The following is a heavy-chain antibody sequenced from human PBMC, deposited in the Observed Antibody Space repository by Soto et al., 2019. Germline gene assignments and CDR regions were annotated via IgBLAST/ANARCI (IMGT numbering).Heavy chain of an antibody. V-gene: IGHV3-7*03. D-gene: IGHD7-27*01. J-gene: IGHJ4*02. CDR3: VRELGLAY. CDR1: GFTLSNYW. Sequence: LRLSCAASGFTLSNYWMTWVRQAPGKGLEWVANINKDGSQKNYVDSVKGRSTIARDNGQNSLSLQMNSLRVEDTAVYYCVRELGLAYWGQGALVTVSS. CDR2: INKDGSQK.